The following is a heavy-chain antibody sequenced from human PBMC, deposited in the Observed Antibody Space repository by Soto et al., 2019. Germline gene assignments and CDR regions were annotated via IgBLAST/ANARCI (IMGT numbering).Heavy chain of an antibody. J-gene: IGHJ6*02. CDR2: IYHSGST. CDR3: ARRGRLAAAGTGYGMDV. V-gene: IGHV4-4*02. D-gene: IGHD6-13*01. CDR1: GGSISSSNW. Sequence: SETLSLTCAVSGGSISSSNWWSCVRQPPGKGLEWIGEIYHSGSTNYNPSLKSRVTISVDKSKNQFSLKLSSVTAADTAVYYCARRGRLAAAGTGYGMDVWGQGTTVTAP.